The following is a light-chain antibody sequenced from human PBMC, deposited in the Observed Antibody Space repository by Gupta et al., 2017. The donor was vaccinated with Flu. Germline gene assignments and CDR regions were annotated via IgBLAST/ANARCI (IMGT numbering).Light chain of an antibody. J-gene: IGLJ1*01. CDR2: EDS. CDR3: CSYAGNNNYV. Sequence: QSALTQPASVSGSPGQSITISCTGTSSDVGSYNLVSWYQQHPGKAPKLMIYEDSKRPSGVSNRFSGSKSANTASLTISGLQAEDEADYYCCSYAGNNNYVFGSGTKVTVL. CDR1: SSDVGSYNL. V-gene: IGLV2-23*01.